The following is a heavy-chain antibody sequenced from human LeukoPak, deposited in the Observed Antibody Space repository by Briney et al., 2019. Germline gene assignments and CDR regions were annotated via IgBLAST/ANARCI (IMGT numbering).Heavy chain of an antibody. J-gene: IGHJ5*02. CDR3: ARCLGGSWYGEAHWFDP. D-gene: IGHD6-13*01. CDR1: GGSISSGGYY. CDR2: IYSSGST. Sequence: PSETLSLTCTVSGGSISSGGYYWSWIRQHPGRGLEWIGYIYSSGSTYYNPSLKSRVTISVDTSKTQFSLKLNSVTAADTAVYYCARCLGGSWYGEAHWFDPWGQGTLVTVSS. V-gene: IGHV4-31*03.